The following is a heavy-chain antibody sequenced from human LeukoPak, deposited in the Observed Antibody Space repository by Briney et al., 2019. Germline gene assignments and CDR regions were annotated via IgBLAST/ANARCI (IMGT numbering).Heavy chain of an antibody. Sequence: ASVKVSCKASGYTFNTYSFSWVRQRPGQGLEWMGWISTYNGDTKYAQDYQDRVTMTTDASTSTAYMELRSLRSDDTAVYYCARDLDWVFDFWGQGTLVTVSS. CDR2: ISTYNGDT. J-gene: IGHJ4*02. CDR3: ARDLDWVFDF. D-gene: IGHD3-9*01. CDR1: GYTFNTYS. V-gene: IGHV1-18*01.